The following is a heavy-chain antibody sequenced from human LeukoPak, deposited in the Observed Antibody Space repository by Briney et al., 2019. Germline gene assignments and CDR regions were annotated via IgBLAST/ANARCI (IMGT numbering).Heavy chain of an antibody. CDR2: IYYSGST. CDR3: ANDYRSGSFHDC. V-gene: IGHV4-59*02. CDR1: GGSVSRYY. J-gene: IGHJ4*02. D-gene: IGHD3-10*01. Sequence: SETLSLTCAVSGGSVSRYYWSWIRQPPGKGLEWVGYIYYSGSTSYNPSLKSRVTMSIDTSKNQFSLRLSSVTAADTAVYYCANDYRSGSFHDCWGQGTLVTVSS.